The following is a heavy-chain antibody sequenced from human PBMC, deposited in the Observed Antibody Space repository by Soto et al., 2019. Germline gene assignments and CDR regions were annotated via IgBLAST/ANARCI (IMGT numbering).Heavy chain of an antibody. CDR1: GYTFTSYA. Sequence: ASVKVSCKASGYTFTSYAMHWVRQAPGQRLEGMGWINAGNGNTKYSQKFQGRVTITRDTSASTAYMELSSLRSEDTAVYYCARVTISSGWSNFDYWGQVTLVTVSS. J-gene: IGHJ4*02. CDR2: INAGNGNT. V-gene: IGHV1-3*01. CDR3: ARVTISSGWSNFDY. D-gene: IGHD6-19*01.